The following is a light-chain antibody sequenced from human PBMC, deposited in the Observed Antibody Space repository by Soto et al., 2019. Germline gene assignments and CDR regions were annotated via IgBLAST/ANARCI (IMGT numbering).Light chain of an antibody. CDR3: SSYAGSDNVV. CDR1: SSDVGGYDY. CDR2: AVS. Sequence: QSVLTQPPSASGSPGQSVTICCTGTSSDVGGYDYVSWYQQHPGKAPKLMIYAVSQRPSGVPDRFSGSKSGNTASLTVSGLQAEDEADYYCSSYAGSDNVVFGAGTKVTVL. J-gene: IGLJ2*01. V-gene: IGLV2-8*01.